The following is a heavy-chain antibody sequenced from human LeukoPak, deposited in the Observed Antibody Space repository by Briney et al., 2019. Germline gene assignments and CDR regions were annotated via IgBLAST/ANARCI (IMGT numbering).Heavy chain of an antibody. CDR1: GFTFDDYA. CDR2: TSWNSGSI. Sequence: PGGSLRLSCAASGFTFDDYAMHWVRQAPGKGLEWVSGTSWNSGSIGYADSVKGRFTISRDNAKNSLYLQMNSLRAEDTALYYCAKDITPLAVAEYYFDYWGQGTLVTVSS. V-gene: IGHV3-9*01. D-gene: IGHD6-19*01. J-gene: IGHJ4*02. CDR3: AKDITPLAVAEYYFDY.